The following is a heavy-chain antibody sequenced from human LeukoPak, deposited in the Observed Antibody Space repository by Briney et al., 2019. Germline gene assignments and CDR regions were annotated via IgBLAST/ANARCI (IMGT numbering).Heavy chain of an antibody. J-gene: IGHJ3*02. Sequence: GESLKISCKGSGYSFTSYWISWVRQMPGKGLEWMGRIDPSDSYTNYSPSFQGHVTISADKSTSTAYLQWSSLKASDTAMYYCVRSKQELPDIWGQGTMVTVSS. V-gene: IGHV5-10-1*01. CDR3: VRSKQELPDI. CDR2: IDPSDSYT. D-gene: IGHD1-26*01. CDR1: GYSFTSYW.